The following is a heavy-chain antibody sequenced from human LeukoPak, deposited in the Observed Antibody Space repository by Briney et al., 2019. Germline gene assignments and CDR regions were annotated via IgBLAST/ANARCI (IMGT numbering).Heavy chain of an antibody. CDR2: ISSSSSMI. J-gene: IGHJ4*02. D-gene: IGHD3-3*01. Sequence: PGGSLRLSCAASRFTFSGYSMNWVRQAPGKGPEWLSYISSSSSMIYHADSVKGRFTISRDNAKNSLYLQMNSLRDEDTAVYYCARCYDFWSGYYFFDYWGQGTLVTVSS. CDR3: ARCYDFWSGYYFFDY. V-gene: IGHV3-48*02. CDR1: RFTFSGYS.